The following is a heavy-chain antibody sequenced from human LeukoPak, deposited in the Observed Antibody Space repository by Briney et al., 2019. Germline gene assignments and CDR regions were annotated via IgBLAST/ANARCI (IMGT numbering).Heavy chain of an antibody. Sequence: ASVKVSCKASGGTFSSYAISWVRQAPGPGLEWMGGIIPIFGTANYAHKFQGRVTITADESTSTAYMELSSLRSEDTAVYYCARARRSSGWYAADYWGQGTLVTVSS. V-gene: IGHV1-69*13. CDR1: GGTFSSYA. D-gene: IGHD6-19*01. J-gene: IGHJ4*02. CDR2: IIPIFGTA. CDR3: ARARRSSGWYAADY.